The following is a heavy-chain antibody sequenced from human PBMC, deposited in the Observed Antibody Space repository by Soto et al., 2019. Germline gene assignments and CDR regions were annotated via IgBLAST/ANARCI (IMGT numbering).Heavy chain of an antibody. V-gene: IGHV4-30-2*01. J-gene: IGHJ4*02. CDR1: GGSINNGDFS. Sequence: SETLSLTCAVSGGSINNGDFSWSWIRQPPWKVLEWIGSIYHNGSTYYNPSLKSRVTISVDRSRNQFSLKMSSVTAADTAVYYCARNRVDTALGIDYWGQGTLVTVSS. CDR2: IYHNGST. CDR3: ARNRVDTALGIDY. D-gene: IGHD5-18*01.